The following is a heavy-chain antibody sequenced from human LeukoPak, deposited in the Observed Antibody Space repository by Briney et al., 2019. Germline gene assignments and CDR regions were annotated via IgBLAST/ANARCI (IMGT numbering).Heavy chain of an antibody. CDR3: ARAGPFTIFGVVTAFDP. D-gene: IGHD3-3*01. J-gene: IGHJ5*02. CDR1: GFTFSNYS. V-gene: IGHV3-74*01. Sequence: GGSLRLSCAASGFTFSNYSMHWVRQAPGKGLVWVSRINTDGSSTSYADSVKGRFTISRDNAKNTLYLQMNSLRAEDTAVYYCARAGPFTIFGVVTAFDPWGQGTLVTVSS. CDR2: INTDGSST.